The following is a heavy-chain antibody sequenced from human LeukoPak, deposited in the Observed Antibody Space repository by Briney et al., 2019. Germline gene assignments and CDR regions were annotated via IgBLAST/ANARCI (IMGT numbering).Heavy chain of an antibody. CDR1: GFTFSSYA. D-gene: IGHD2-2*01. CDR3: AKPAEYCSSTSCYWEMYNWFDP. Sequence: GGSLRLSCAASGFTFSSYAMSWVRQAPGKGLEWVSAISGSGGSTYYADSVKGRFTISRDNSKNTLYLQMNSLRAEDTAVYYCAKPAEYCSSTSCYWEMYNWFDPWGQGTLVTVPS. J-gene: IGHJ5*02. CDR2: ISGSGGST. V-gene: IGHV3-23*01.